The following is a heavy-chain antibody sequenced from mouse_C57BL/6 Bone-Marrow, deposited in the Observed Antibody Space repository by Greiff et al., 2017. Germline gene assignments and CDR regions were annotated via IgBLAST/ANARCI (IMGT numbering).Heavy chain of an antibody. CDR2: IDPENGDT. CDR3: TTPITTVVAPWYFDV. V-gene: IGHV14-4*01. Sequence: EVHLVESGAELVRPGASVKLSCTASGFNIKDDYMHWVKQRPEQGLEWIGWIDPENGDTEYASKFQGKATITADTSSNTAYLQLSSLTSEDTAVYYCTTPITTVVAPWYFDVWGTGTTVTVSS. CDR1: GFNIKDDY. D-gene: IGHD1-1*01. J-gene: IGHJ1*03.